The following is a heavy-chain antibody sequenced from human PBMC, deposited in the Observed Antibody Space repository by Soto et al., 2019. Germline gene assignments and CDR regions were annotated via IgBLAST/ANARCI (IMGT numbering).Heavy chain of an antibody. CDR3: ATDPITMVRGVXFDY. D-gene: IGHD3-10*01. J-gene: IGHJ4*02. Sequence: ASVKVSCKVSGYTLTELSMHWVRQAPGKGLEWMGGFDPEDGETIYAQKFQGRVIMTEDTSTDTAYMELSSLRSEDTAVYYCATDPITMVRGVXFDYWGQGTLVTVSS. CDR1: GYTLTELS. CDR2: FDPEDGET. V-gene: IGHV1-24*01.